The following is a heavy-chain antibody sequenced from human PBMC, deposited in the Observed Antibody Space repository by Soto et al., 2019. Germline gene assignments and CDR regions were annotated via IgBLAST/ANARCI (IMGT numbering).Heavy chain of an antibody. Sequence: PSETLSLTCAVYGGSFSGYYWSWIRQPPGKGLEWIGEINHSGSTNYNPSLKSRVTISVDTSKNQFSLKLSSVTAADTAVYYCARGRNREQQLVWSLNYYYMDVWGKGTTVTVSS. CDR3: ARGRNREQQLVWSLNYYYMDV. V-gene: IGHV4-34*01. D-gene: IGHD6-13*01. J-gene: IGHJ6*03. CDR2: INHSGST. CDR1: GGSFSGYY.